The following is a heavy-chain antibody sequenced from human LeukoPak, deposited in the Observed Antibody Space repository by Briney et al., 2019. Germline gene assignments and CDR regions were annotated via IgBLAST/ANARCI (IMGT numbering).Heavy chain of an antibody. V-gene: IGHV1-46*01. CDR1: GYTFTSYY. Sequence: ASVTVSCTASGYTFTSYYMHWVRQAPGQGLEWMGIINPSGGSTSYAQKFQGRVTMTRDTSTSTVYMELSSLRSEDTAVYYCARGMSRYCSSTSCYRWFDPWGQGTLVTVSS. CDR2: INPSGGST. CDR3: ARGMSRYCSSTSCYRWFDP. J-gene: IGHJ5*02. D-gene: IGHD2-2*02.